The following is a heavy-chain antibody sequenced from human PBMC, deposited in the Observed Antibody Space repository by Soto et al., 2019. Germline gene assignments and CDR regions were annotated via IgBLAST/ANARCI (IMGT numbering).Heavy chain of an antibody. CDR1: GGSISSGGYY. V-gene: IGHV4-31*03. D-gene: IGHD3-10*01. CDR3: ARDSMVRGVIRLPYGMDV. J-gene: IGHJ6*02. Sequence: QVQLQESGPGLVKPSQTLSLTCTVSGGSISSGGYYWSCIRQHPGKGLECIGYIYYSGSTYYNPYLKSRVTISVDTSKNQFSLKLSSVTAADTAVYYCARDSMVRGVIRLPYGMDVWGQGTTVTVSS. CDR2: IYYSGST.